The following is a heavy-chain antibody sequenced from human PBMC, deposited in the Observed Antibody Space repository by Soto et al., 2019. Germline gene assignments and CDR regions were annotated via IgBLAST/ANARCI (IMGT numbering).Heavy chain of an antibody. D-gene: IGHD1-20*01. Sequence: PXGSLRLSCAASGFTFSSYAMHWVRQAPGKGLEWVAVISYDGSNKYYADSVKGRFTISRDNSKNTLYLQMNSLRAEDTAVYYCARDGNWNYFDYWGQGTLVTVSS. V-gene: IGHV3-30-3*01. CDR1: GFTFSSYA. J-gene: IGHJ4*02. CDR3: ARDGNWNYFDY. CDR2: ISYDGSNK.